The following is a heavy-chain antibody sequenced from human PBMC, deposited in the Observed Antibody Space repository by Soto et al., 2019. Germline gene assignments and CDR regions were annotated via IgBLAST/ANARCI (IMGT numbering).Heavy chain of an antibody. J-gene: IGHJ4*02. D-gene: IGHD3-10*01. CDR2: ISGFNGKT. CDR1: GYTFTSTG. Sequence: QVQLVQSGAEAKKPGASVKVACKASGYTFTSTGISWVRQAPGQGLEWMGWISGFNGKTNYAQKFQGRVTMTTDTSTTTAYMEVRSLTSDDTAVYYCARDLDGSGSYYTDYWGQGTLVTVSS. CDR3: ARDLDGSGSYYTDY. V-gene: IGHV1-18*01.